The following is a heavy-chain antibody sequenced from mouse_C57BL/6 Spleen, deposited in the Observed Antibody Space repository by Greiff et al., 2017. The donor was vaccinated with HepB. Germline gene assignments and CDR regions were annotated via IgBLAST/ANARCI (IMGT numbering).Heavy chain of an antibody. J-gene: IGHJ4*01. Sequence: VQLQQPGTELVKPGASVKLSCKASGYTFTSYWMHWVKQRPGQGLEWIGNINPSNGGTNYNEKFKSKATLTVDKSSSTAYMQLSSLTSEDSAVYYCARGGYYDYDEDRAYYAMDYWGQGTSVTVSS. CDR2: INPSNGGT. CDR1: GYTFTSYW. CDR3: ARGGYYDYDEDRAYYAMDY. V-gene: IGHV1-53*01. D-gene: IGHD2-4*01.